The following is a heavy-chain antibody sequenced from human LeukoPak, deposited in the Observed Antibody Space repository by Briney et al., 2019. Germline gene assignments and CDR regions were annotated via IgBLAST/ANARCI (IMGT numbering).Heavy chain of an antibody. CDR3: ARRGGNRFYYYYGMGV. CDR1: GGSISSYY. CDR2: IYYSGST. D-gene: IGHD4-23*01. V-gene: IGHV4-59*08. J-gene: IGHJ6*02. Sequence: KASETLSLTCTVSGGSISSYYWSWIRQPPGKGLEWIGYIYYSGSTNYNPSLKSRVTISVDTSKNQFSLKLSSVTAADTAVYYCARRGGNRFYYYYGMGVWGQGTTVTVSS.